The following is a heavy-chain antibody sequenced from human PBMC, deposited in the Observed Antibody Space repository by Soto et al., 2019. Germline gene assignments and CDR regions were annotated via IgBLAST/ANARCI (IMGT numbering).Heavy chain of an antibody. Sequence: SETLSLTCAVYGGSFSGYYWSWIRQPPGKGLEWIGEINHSGSTNYNPSLKSRVTISVDTSKNQFSLKLSSVTAADTAVYYCGSTNTFTPYYFDYWGQGTLVTVSS. D-gene: IGHD3-3*01. J-gene: IGHJ4*02. CDR3: GSTNTFTPYYFDY. CDR1: GGSFSGYY. CDR2: INHSGST. V-gene: IGHV4-34*01.